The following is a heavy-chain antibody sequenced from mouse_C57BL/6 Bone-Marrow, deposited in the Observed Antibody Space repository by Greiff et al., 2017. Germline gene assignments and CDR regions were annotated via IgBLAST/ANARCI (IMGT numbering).Heavy chain of an antibody. Sequence: DVMLVESGGGLVKPGGSLKLSCAASGFTFSDYGMHWVRQAPEKGLEWVAYISSGSSTIYYADTVKGRFTISRDNAKNTLFLQITSLRSEDTAMYYCGREIYPLYYYDMDYWGRGTSVTVSS. J-gene: IGHJ4*01. CDR3: GREIYPLYYYDMDY. CDR1: GFTFSDYG. CDR2: ISSGSSTI. V-gene: IGHV5-17*01.